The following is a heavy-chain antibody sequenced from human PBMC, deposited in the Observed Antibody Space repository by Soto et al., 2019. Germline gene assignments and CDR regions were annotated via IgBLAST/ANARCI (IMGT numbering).Heavy chain of an antibody. CDR1: GYTFTYYE. CDR2: ISAYSGNT. Sequence: ASVKVSCQASGYTFTYYEITWVRQAPGQGLEWMGWISAYSGNTNYAQKLQGRLTMTTDTSTNTAYMELRSLRSDDTAVYYCARVVKAGDYGDYGRYYFDYWGHGTLVTVSS. CDR3: ARVVKAGDYGDYGRYYFDY. V-gene: IGHV1-18*04. J-gene: IGHJ4*01. D-gene: IGHD4-17*01.